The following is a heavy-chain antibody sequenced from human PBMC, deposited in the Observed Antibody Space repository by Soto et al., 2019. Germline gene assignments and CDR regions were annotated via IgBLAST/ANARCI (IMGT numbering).Heavy chain of an antibody. Sequence: GGSLRLSCAASGFTFSNAWMNWVRQAPGKGLEWVGRIKSKTDGGTTDYAAPVKGGFTISRDDSKNTLYVQMNSLKTDDTAVYYCTTGDLGDYALFDYWGQGTLVTVSS. V-gene: IGHV3-15*07. D-gene: IGHD4-17*01. CDR2: IKSKTDGGTT. J-gene: IGHJ4*02. CDR3: TTGDLGDYALFDY. CDR1: GFTFSNAW.